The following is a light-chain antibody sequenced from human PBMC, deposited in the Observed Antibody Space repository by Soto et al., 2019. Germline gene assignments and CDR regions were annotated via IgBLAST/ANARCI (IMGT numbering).Light chain of an antibody. CDR3: QQRSNWPEIT. Sequence: EIVLTQSPATLSLSPGERPTLPCSASQSVSSYLAWYQQKPGQALRLLIYDASNRATGIPARFSGSGSGTDFTLTISSLEPEDFAVYYCQQRSNWPEITFGQGTRLEIK. V-gene: IGKV3-11*01. CDR1: QSVSSY. CDR2: DAS. J-gene: IGKJ5*01.